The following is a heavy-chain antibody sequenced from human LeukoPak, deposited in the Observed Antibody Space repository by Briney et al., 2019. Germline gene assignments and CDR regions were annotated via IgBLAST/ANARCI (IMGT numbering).Heavy chain of an antibody. D-gene: IGHD2-2*01. CDR1: GDSVSSNSAA. V-gene: IGHV6-1*01. CDR2: TNYGSKWSN. CDR3: ARRLTQYDCFDP. J-gene: IGHJ5*02. Sequence: SQTLSLTCAISGDSVSSNSAAWNWIRQSPSRGLEWLGRTNYGSKWSNDYAVSVRGRITVNPDTSKNQFSLHLNSVTPEDTAVYYCARRLTQYDCFDPWGQGILVTVSS.